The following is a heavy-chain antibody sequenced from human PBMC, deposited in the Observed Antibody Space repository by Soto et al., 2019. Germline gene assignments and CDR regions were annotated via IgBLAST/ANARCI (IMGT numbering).Heavy chain of an antibody. Sequence: SETLSLTCNSSGGPLSSFYYSWIRQAPGKGLEWIGYIYCTGSTNYNPSLKSRVTMSVDTSKNQFSLKLTSVTAADTAVYFCAVTRGGAHPHDIWGQGTMVTVS. CDR3: AVTRGGAHPHDI. V-gene: IGHV4-59*01. CDR2: IYCTGST. J-gene: IGHJ3*02. CDR1: GGPLSSFY. D-gene: IGHD2-21*02.